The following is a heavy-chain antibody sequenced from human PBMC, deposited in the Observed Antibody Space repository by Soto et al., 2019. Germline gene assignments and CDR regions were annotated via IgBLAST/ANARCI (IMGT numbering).Heavy chain of an antibody. CDR2: IYWDDDK. V-gene: IGHV2-5*02. Sequence: QITLKESGPTLVRPTQTLTLTCTFSGFSLSTTGVGVGWIRQPPGKALEWLALIYWDDDKRYSPSLKSRLTITKDTSKNEVILTMTTMDPVDTARYYCAQRLPHYGLGRERGNWFEPWGQGTLVTVSS. CDR3: AQRLPHYGLGRERGNWFEP. D-gene: IGHD3-10*01. J-gene: IGHJ5*02. CDR1: GFSLSTTGVG.